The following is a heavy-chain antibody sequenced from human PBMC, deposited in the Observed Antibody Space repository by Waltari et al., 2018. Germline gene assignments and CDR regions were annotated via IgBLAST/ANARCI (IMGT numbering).Heavy chain of an antibody. CDR3: ARVEGRSSTAIDY. V-gene: IGHV3-21*01. J-gene: IGHJ4*02. CDR1: GFTFSSYS. CDR2: ISSSSSYI. Sequence: EVQLVESGGGLVKPGGSLRLSCAASGFTFSSYSMNWVRQAPGKGLEWVSSISSSSSYIYYADSVKGRFTISRDNAKNSLYLQMNSLRAEDTAVYYCARVEGRSSTAIDYWGQGTLVTVSS. D-gene: IGHD6-13*01.